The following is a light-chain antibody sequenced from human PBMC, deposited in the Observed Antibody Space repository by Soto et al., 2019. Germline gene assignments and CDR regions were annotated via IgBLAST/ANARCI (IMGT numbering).Light chain of an antibody. Sequence: QSALTQPASVSGSPGQSITISCTGTSSDVRSYNLVSWYQQHPGKAPKLMIYEGSKRPSGVSNRFSGSKSGNTASLTISGLHAEDEADYYCCSYAGSNAIHVVFGGGTKVTVL. J-gene: IGLJ2*01. CDR1: SSDVRSYNL. V-gene: IGLV2-23*03. CDR3: CSYAGSNAIHVV. CDR2: EGS.